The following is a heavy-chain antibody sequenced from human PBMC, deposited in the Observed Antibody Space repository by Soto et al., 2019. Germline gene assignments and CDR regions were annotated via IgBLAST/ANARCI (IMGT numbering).Heavy chain of an antibody. J-gene: IGHJ4*02. CDR1: GFTFSSYS. CDR3: AREKEPCSETSCSLSPFDS. V-gene: IGHV3-48*02. CDR2: ITSKSSTI. Sequence: PGGSLRLSCAASGFTFSSYSMNWVRQAPGKGLEWVSYITSKSSTIKYADSVKGRFTVSRDNAKNSLYLQLNSLRDEDTAVYYCAREKEPCSETSCSLSPFDSRGQGTLVTVSS. D-gene: IGHD2-15*01.